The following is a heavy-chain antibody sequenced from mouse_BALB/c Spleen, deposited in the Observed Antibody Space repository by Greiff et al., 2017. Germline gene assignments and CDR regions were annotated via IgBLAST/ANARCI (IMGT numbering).Heavy chain of an antibody. D-gene: IGHD4-1*01. V-gene: IGHV1-80*01. CDR2: IYPGDGDT. J-gene: IGHJ4*01. Sequence: VKLQESGAELVRPGSSVKISCKASGYAFSSYWMNWVQQRPGQGLEWIGQIYPGDGDTNYNGKFKGKATLTADKSSSTAYMQLSSLTSEDSAVYFCARLGRDLYYYAMDYWGQGTSVTVSS. CDR3: ARLGRDLYYYAMDY. CDR1: GYAFSSYW.